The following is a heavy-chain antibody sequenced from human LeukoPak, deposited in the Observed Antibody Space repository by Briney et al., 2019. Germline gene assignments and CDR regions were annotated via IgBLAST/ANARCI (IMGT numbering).Heavy chain of an antibody. Sequence: SGPTLVKPTQTLTLTCTFSGFSLSTSGVGVRWIRQPPGKALEWLALIYWNDDKRYSPSLKSRLTITKDTSQNQVVLTMTNMDPVDTATYYCAHRGIDSSSWYSGWFDPWGQGTLVTVSS. J-gene: IGHJ5*02. V-gene: IGHV2-5*01. D-gene: IGHD6-13*01. CDR1: GFSLSTSGVG. CDR2: IYWNDDK. CDR3: AHRGIDSSSWYSGWFDP.